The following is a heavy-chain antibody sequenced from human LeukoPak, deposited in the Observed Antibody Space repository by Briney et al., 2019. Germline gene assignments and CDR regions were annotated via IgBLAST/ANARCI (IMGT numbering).Heavy chain of an antibody. CDR3: AKDAYDIPAFFDY. D-gene: IGHD3-9*01. J-gene: IGHJ4*02. CDR2: ISGSGGST. V-gene: IGHV3-23*01. Sequence: GGSLRLSCPASGFSFSSYAMSWVRQAPGKGLEWVSGISGSGGSTYYADSVKGRFTISRDNSKNTLYLQMNSLRAEDTAVYYCAKDAYDIPAFFDYWGQGTLVTVSS. CDR1: GFSFSSYA.